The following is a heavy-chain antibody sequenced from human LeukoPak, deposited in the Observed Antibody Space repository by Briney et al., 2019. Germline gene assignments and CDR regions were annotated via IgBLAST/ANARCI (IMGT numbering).Heavy chain of an antibody. CDR2: IYYSGST. V-gene: IGHV4-59*08. CDR3: ARRGDSSGYFYFDY. J-gene: IGHJ4*02. Sequence: SETLSLTCTVSGGSISSYYWSWIRQPPGKGLEWIGYIYYSGSTNYNPSLKSRVTISVDMSKNQFSLKLSSVTAADTAVYYCARRGDSSGYFYFDYWGQGTLVTVSS. D-gene: IGHD3-22*01. CDR1: GGSISSYY.